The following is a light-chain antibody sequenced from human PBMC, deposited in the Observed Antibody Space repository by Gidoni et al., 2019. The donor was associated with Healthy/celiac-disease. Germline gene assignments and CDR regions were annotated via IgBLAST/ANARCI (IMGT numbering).Light chain of an antibody. CDR2: EGS. Sequence: QSALTQPASVSGSPGQSITISCTGTSSDVGSYNLVSWYQQHPGKAPKLMIYEGSQRPSGVSNRFSGSKSGNTASLTISVLQAEDEADYYCCSYAGSSTVVFGGGTKLTVL. V-gene: IGLV2-23*01. CDR1: SSDVGSYNL. CDR3: CSYAGSSTVV. J-gene: IGLJ2*01.